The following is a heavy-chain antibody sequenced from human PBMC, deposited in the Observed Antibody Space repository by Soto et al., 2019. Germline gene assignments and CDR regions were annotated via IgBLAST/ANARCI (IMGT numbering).Heavy chain of an antibody. CDR2: TYYRSKWYN. CDR3: ARARGYSSGWSEGYYYYGMDV. CDR1: GDSVSSNSAA. J-gene: IGHJ6*02. Sequence: PSQTLSLTCAISGDSVSSNSAAWNWIRQSPSRGLEWLGRTYYRSKWYNDYAVSVKSRITINPDTSKNQFSLQLNSVTPEDTAVYYCARARGYSSGWSEGYYYYGMDVWGQGTTVTVSS. V-gene: IGHV6-1*01. D-gene: IGHD6-19*01.